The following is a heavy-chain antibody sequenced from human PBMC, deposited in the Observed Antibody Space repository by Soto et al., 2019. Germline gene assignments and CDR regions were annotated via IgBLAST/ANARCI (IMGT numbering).Heavy chain of an antibody. J-gene: IGHJ5*02. Sequence: ASVKVSCKASGGIFSSYGISWVRQAPGQGLEWMGGIIPFFGTANYAQKCQARLTITADKSTSTAYMELSSLRSEDTAVYYCARSALPAAINNWFDPWGQGTLVTVSS. V-gene: IGHV1-69*06. CDR2: IIPFFGTA. D-gene: IGHD2-2*01. CDR3: ARSALPAAINNWFDP. CDR1: GGIFSSYG.